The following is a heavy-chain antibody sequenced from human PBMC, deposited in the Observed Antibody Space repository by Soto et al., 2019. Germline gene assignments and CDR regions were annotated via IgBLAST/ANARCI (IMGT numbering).Heavy chain of an antibody. CDR3: ARVPYCSSTSCYYYGMDV. D-gene: IGHD2-2*01. CDR2: IIPIFGTA. V-gene: IGHV1-69*06. J-gene: IGHJ6*02. CDR1: GGTISSYA. Sequence: QVQLVQSGAEVKKPGSSVKVSCKASGGTISSYAISWVRQAPGQGLEWMGGIIPIFGTANYAQKFQGRVTITADKSTSTAYMELSSLRSEDTAVYYCARVPYCSSTSCYYYGMDVWGQGTTVTVSS.